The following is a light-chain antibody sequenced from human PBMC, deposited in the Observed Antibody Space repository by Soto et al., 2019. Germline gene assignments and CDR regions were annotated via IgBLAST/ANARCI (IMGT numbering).Light chain of an antibody. CDR1: QSLRSNY. J-gene: IGKJ1*01. Sequence: EIVLTQSPDTLSLSPGERATLSCRASQSLRSNYLAWYQHKPGQAPRLLIFGASSRATGIPDRFSGSGSGTDFTLTISRLEPEDFAVYYCQQYGSSGTFGQGTKVDIK. CDR2: GAS. V-gene: IGKV3-20*01. CDR3: QQYGSSGT.